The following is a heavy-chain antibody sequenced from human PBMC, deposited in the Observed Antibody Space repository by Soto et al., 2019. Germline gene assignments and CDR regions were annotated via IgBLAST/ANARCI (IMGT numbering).Heavy chain of an antibody. V-gene: IGHV1-69*13. J-gene: IGHJ6*02. D-gene: IGHD5-12*01. CDR3: ARDNTGYSGYDPIYYYYYGMDV. CDR1: GGTFSSYA. Sequence: ASVKVSCKASGGTFSSYAISWVRQAPGQGLEWMGGIIPIFGTANYTQKFQGRVTITADESTSTAYMELSSLRSEDTAVYYCARDNTGYSGYDPIYYYYYGMDVWGQGTTVTVSS. CDR2: IIPIFGTA.